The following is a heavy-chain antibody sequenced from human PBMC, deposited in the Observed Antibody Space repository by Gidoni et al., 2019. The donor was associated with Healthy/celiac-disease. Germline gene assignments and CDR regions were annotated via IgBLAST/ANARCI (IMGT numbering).Heavy chain of an antibody. D-gene: IGHD3-3*01. Sequence: QITLKESGPTLVKPTQTLTLPCTFSGFSLSTSGVGVGWIRQPPGKALEWLALIYWNDDKRYSPSLKSRLTITKDTSKNQVVLTMTNMDPVDTATYYCAHMGYDFWSGYYIRFDPWGQGTLVTISS. CDR2: IYWNDDK. CDR3: AHMGYDFWSGYYIRFDP. J-gene: IGHJ5*02. V-gene: IGHV2-5*01. CDR1: GFSLSTSGVG.